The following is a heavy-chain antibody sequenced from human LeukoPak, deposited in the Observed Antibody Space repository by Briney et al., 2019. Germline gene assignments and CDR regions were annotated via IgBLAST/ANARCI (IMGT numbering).Heavy chain of an antibody. CDR3: ARKLRYFDWSYFDY. CDR2: ISSSGSTI. J-gene: IGHJ4*02. Sequence: PGGSLRLSCAASGFTFSSYGMNWVRQAPGKGLEWVSYISSSGSTIYYADSVKGRFTISGDNAKNSLYLQMNSLRAEDTAVYYCARKLRYFDWSYFDYWGQGTLVTVSS. V-gene: IGHV3-48*03. D-gene: IGHD3-9*01. CDR1: GFTFSSYG.